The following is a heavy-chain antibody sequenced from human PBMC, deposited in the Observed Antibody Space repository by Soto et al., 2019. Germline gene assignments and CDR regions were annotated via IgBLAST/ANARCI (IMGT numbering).Heavy chain of an antibody. J-gene: IGHJ4*02. Sequence: SXRLSCAASGFTFISYSMSWVRQAPGKGLEWVSAISGSGGSTYYADSVKGRFTISRDNSKNTLYLQMNSLRAEDTAVYYCAKDRGSWYGLVDYWGQGSLVTVSS. CDR2: ISGSGGST. CDR3: AKDRGSWYGLVDY. V-gene: IGHV3-23*01. CDR1: GFTFISYS. D-gene: IGHD6-13*01.